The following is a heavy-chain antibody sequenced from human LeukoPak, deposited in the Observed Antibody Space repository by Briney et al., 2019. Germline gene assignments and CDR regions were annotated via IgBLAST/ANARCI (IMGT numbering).Heavy chain of an antibody. CDR2: ITGGHYPT. CDR1: GFSFSSFV. V-gene: IGHV3-23*01. CDR3: TKDPNGDYVGAFEP. J-gene: IGHJ5*02. Sequence: AGGSLRLSCAASGFSFSSFVMTWVRQAPGKGLEWVSSITGGHYPTYNTDSVKGRFTISRDNSKNTLYLQMNSLRADDTAVYYCTKDPNGDYVGAFEPWGQGTLVTVSS. D-gene: IGHD4-17*01.